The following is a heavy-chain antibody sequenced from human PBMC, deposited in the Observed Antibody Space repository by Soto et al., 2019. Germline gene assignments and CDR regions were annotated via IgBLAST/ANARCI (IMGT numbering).Heavy chain of an antibody. J-gene: IGHJ5*02. D-gene: IGHD6-13*01. V-gene: IGHV4-39*01. CDR2: IYYSGST. CDR3: ARRERAAGTDWWFDP. Sequence: QLQLQESGPGLVKPSETLSLTCTVSGGSISRSSFHWGWIRQPPGKGLEWIGSIYYSGSTYYSPSLKSRVTISVDTSKSPFSLKLSSVTAADTAVYYCARRERAAGTDWWFDPWGQGTLVTVSS. CDR1: GGSISRSSFH.